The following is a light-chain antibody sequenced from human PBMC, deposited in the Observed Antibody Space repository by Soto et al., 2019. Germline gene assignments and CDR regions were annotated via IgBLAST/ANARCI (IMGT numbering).Light chain of an antibody. Sequence: DIHMTQSPSSVSASVGDRVTITCRASQGISSWLAWYKQKPGKAPILQIYTVSSLQSEVPTRFSGSGSGTDFTLNISTLETEDFATYDSQHDNRFPLTYGGGTKVEIK. CDR2: TVS. J-gene: IGKJ4*01. CDR3: QHDNRFPLT. V-gene: IGKV1-12*01. CDR1: QGISSW.